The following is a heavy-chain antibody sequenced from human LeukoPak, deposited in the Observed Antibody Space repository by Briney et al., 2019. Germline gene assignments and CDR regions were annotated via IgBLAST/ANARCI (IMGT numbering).Heavy chain of an antibody. V-gene: IGHV3-23*01. CDR2: ISGSGGNT. D-gene: IGHD6-13*01. J-gene: IGHJ4*02. CDR1: GFTFSTYS. Sequence: GGSLRLSCAASGFTFSTYSMSWVRQAPGKGLEWVSGISGSGGNTYYADSVKGRFTVSRDNSKNMLYLQMHSLRAEDTAILYCVKYPASGGYSDYWGQGTPVTVSS. CDR3: VKYPASGGYSDY.